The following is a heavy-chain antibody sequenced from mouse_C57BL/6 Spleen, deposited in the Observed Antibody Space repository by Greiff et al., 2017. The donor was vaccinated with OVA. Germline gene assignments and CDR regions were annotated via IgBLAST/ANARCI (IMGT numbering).Heavy chain of an antibody. J-gene: IGHJ2*01. CDR1: GFTFSSYA. CDR3: ARVGTTVVARNYFDY. D-gene: IGHD1-1*01. CDR2: ISDGGSYT. V-gene: IGHV5-4*03. Sequence: EVNVVESGGGLVKPGGSLKLSCAASGFTFSSYAMSWVRQTPEKRLEWVATISDGGSYTYYPDNVKGRFTISRDNAKNNLYLQMSHLKSEDTAMYYCARVGTTVVARNYFDYWGQGTTLTVSS.